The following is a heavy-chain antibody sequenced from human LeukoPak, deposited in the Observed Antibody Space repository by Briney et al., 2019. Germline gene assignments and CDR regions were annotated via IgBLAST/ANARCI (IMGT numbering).Heavy chain of an antibody. CDR2: IYTSGST. V-gene: IGHV4-4*07. CDR3: ARQPGYSSSWNFDY. CDR1: GGSISSYY. Sequence: SETLSLTCTVSGGSISSYYWSWIRQPAGKSLEWIGRIYTSGSTNYNPSLKSRVTMSVDTSKNQLSLKLSSVTAADTAVYYCARQPGYSSSWNFDYWGQGTLVTVSS. D-gene: IGHD6-13*01. J-gene: IGHJ4*02.